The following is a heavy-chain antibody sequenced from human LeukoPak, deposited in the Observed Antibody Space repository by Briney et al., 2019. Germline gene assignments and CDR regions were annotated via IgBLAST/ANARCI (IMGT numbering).Heavy chain of an antibody. CDR2: ITSSSSTI. J-gene: IGHJ6*03. Sequence: PGGSLRLSCAASGFTFSSYTMSWVRQAPGKGLEWVSYITSSSSTIYYADSVKGRFTISRDNAKNSLYLQMNSLRAEDTAVYYCASPSWSGYYHMDVWGKGTTVTVSS. D-gene: IGHD3-3*01. CDR1: GFTFSSYT. V-gene: IGHV3-48*04. CDR3: ASPSWSGYYHMDV.